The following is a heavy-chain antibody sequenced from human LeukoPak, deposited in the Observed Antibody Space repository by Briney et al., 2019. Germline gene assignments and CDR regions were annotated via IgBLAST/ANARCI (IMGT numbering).Heavy chain of an antibody. CDR1: GFTFGGYA. Sequence: PGGSLRLSCTASGFTFGGYAMTWVRQAPGKGLEWVSSISSGSEDTYYADSVKGRFTISRDNSKSTLYLQMSSRTAEDTAFYYCARTIAQYSNTWLYFYYGLDVWGEGTTVTVAS. CDR2: ISSGSEDT. V-gene: IGHV3-23*01. D-gene: IGHD1-7*01. J-gene: IGHJ6*04. CDR3: ARTIAQYSNTWLYFYYGLDV.